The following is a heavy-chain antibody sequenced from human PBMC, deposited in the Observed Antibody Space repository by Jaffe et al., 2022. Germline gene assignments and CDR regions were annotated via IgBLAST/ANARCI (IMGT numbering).Heavy chain of an antibody. CDR1: GFTFSSYG. D-gene: IGHD3-10*01. V-gene: IGHV3-30*02. CDR3: AKDLAQGVINGYYFDY. Sequence: QVQLVESGGGVVQPGGSLRLSCAASGFTFSSYGMHWVRQAPGKGLEWVAFIRYDGSNKYYADSVKGRFTISRDNSKNTLYLQMNSLRAEDTAVYYCAKDLAQGVINGYYFDYWGQGTLVTVSS. J-gene: IGHJ4*02. CDR2: IRYDGSNK.